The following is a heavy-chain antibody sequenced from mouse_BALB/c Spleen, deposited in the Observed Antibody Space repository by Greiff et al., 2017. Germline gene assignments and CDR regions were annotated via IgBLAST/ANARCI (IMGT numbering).Heavy chain of an antibody. CDR3: ARRRAEIMDY. D-gene: IGHD3-3*01. V-gene: IGHV1-69*01. CDR1: GYTFTDFW. J-gene: IGHJ4*01. CDR2: IDTSDSYT. Sequence: QVQLQQPGAELVMPGASVKMSCKASGYTFTDFWMHWVKQRPGQGLEWIGAIDTSDSYTSYNQKFKGKATLTVDESSSTAYMQLSSLTSEDSAVYYCARRRAEIMDYWGQGTSVTVSA.